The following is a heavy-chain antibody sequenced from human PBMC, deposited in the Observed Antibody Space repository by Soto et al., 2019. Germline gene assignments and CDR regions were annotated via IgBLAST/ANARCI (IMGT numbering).Heavy chain of an antibody. J-gene: IGHJ3*02. CDR3: ARDTRPMMYYYVSGNKRDIDAFDI. D-gene: IGHD3-10*01. CDR1: GYTFTGYY. CDR2: INPNIGGT. V-gene: IGHV1-2*04. Sequence: QVQLVQSGAEVKKPGASVKVSCKASGYTFTGYYIHWVRQAPGQGLEWMGWINPNIGGTSYSQKFPGWVSMTRDTSISTAYVELSRLRADDTAVYYCARDTRPMMYYYVSGNKRDIDAFDIWGQGTMVTVSS.